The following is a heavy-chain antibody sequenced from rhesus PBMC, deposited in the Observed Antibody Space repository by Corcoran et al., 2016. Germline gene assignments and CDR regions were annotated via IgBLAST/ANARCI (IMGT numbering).Heavy chain of an antibody. D-gene: IGHD3-34*01. CDR1: GFTFSSLG. V-gene: IGHV3S5*01. CDR2: ISSGGDSK. CDR3: AKDWGY. Sequence: EVQLVETGGGLVQPGGSLKLSCAASGFTFSSLGMSWVRQAPGKGLEWVSAISSGGDSKFYADSVKGRFTISRDNSKNTLSLQMNSLRAEDTAVYYCAKDWGYWGQGVLVTVSS. J-gene: IGHJ4*01.